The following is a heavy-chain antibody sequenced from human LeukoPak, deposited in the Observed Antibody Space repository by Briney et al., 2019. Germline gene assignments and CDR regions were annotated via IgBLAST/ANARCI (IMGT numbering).Heavy chain of an antibody. CDR2: IYYSGST. Sequence: PSETLSLTCIVSGGSVSSGTFYWSWIRQSPGKGLEWIGYIYYSGSTNYNPSLKSRVTISVDTSKNQFSLKLSSVTAADTAVYYCARDSGSSSWGEVDYWGQGTLVTVSS. V-gene: IGHV4-61*01. J-gene: IGHJ4*02. D-gene: IGHD6-13*01. CDR1: GGSVSSGTFY. CDR3: ARDSGSSSWGEVDY.